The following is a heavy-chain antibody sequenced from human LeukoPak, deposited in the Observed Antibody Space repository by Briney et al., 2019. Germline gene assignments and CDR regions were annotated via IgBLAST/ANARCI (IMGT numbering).Heavy chain of an antibody. CDR2: IYPGDSDT. Sequence: GESLKISCKGSGSTFANYWIGWVRQLPGKGLEWMGIIYPGDSDTKYSPSFQGQVTMSVDKSINTAYLQWGSLKASDTAMYYCARHRRSSTSLANYYMDVWGKGTTVTISS. V-gene: IGHV5-51*01. D-gene: IGHD2-2*01. CDR3: ARHRRSSTSLANYYMDV. CDR1: GSTFANYW. J-gene: IGHJ6*03.